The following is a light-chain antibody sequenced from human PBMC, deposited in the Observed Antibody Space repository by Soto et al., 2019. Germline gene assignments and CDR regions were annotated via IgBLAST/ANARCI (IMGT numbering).Light chain of an antibody. CDR1: NSNVGNYNL. V-gene: IGLV2-23*02. J-gene: IGLJ1*01. CDR2: EVT. Sequence: ALTQPASVSGPPGQSITISCTGTNSNVGNYNLVSWYQQHPGRAPKLLIYEVTKRPSGVSNRFSASKSGNTASLTISGLQAEDEADYYCCSYAGRSDYVFGTGTKVTVL. CDR3: CSYAGRSDYV.